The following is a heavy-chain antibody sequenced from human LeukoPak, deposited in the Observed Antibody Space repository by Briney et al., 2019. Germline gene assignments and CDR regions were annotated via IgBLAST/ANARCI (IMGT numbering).Heavy chain of an antibody. CDR1: GFTFNNHG. CDR3: AKDDAWLRFGE. V-gene: IGHV3-23*01. CDR2: ISPSGDIT. J-gene: IGHJ4*02. Sequence: GGSLRLSCAASGFTFNNHGMNWVRQAPGKGREWVSGISPSGDITYYADSVKGRFTISRDNSKNTLYLEVISLTAEDTAVYYCAKDDAWLRFGEWSQGTLVTVSS. D-gene: IGHD3-10*01.